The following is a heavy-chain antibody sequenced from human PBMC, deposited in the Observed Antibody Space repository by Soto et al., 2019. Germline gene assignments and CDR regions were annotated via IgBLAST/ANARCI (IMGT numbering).Heavy chain of an antibody. Sequence: SETLSLTCAVYGGSFSGYYWSWIRQPPGKGLEWIGEINHSGSTNYNPSLKSRVTISVDTSKNQFSLKLSSVTAADTAVYYCARGRGVGNWNNLRRGYYYYYYGMDVWGQGTTVTVSS. CDR3: ARGRGVGNWNNLRRGYYYYYYGMDV. V-gene: IGHV4-34*01. J-gene: IGHJ6*02. D-gene: IGHD1-20*01. CDR2: INHSGST. CDR1: GGSFSGYY.